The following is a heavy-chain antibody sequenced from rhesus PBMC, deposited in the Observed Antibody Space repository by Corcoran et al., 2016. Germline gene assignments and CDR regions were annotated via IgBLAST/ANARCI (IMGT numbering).Heavy chain of an antibody. J-gene: IGHJ4*01. V-gene: IGHV4-73*01. CDR1: GGALSDYY. CDR2: IDGNNATT. Sequence: QVKLPQWGEGLVKPSETLSLTCAVYGGALSDYYWSWIRQSAGKGLEWIGNIDGNNATTNYNPPLKHRGTISGDASKSPFSLRLTSVTSADTAVYYCAAPYCSRGVCYQPDDYWGQGVLVTVSS. D-gene: IGHD2-39*01. CDR3: AAPYCSRGVCYQPDDY.